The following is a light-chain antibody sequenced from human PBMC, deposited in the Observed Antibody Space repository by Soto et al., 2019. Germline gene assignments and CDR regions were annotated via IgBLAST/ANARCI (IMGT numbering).Light chain of an antibody. J-gene: IGLJ3*02. CDR1: NIGSKS. CDR2: DDS. CDR3: QVWDRRSDHLGV. V-gene: IGLV3-21*02. Sequence: SYELTQPPSVSVAPGQTARITCGGNNIGSKSVHWYQQKPGQAPVLVVYDDSDRPSGIPERFSGSNAGNTATLTISRVEAGDDGDYYFQVWDRRSDHLGVFGGGIQLTVL.